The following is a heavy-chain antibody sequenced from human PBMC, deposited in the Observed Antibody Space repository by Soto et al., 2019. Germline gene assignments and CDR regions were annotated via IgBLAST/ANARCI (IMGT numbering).Heavy chain of an antibody. J-gene: IGHJ4*02. V-gene: IGHV1-18*04. CDR2: ISAYNGNT. CDR3: ARDPAPSYYDSSGYYGY. D-gene: IGHD3-22*01. Sequence: ASVKVSCKAYGYTFTSYGISWVRQAPGQGLEWMGWISAYNGNTNYAQRLQGRVTMTTDTSTSTAYMELRSLRSDDTAVYYCARDPAPSYYDSSGYYGYWGQGTLVTVSS. CDR1: GYTFTSYG.